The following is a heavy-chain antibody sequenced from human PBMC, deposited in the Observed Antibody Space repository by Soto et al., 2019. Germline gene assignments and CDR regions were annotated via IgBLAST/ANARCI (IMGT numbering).Heavy chain of an antibody. CDR3: ARGPHMVRGVIITGSARSYYYYGMDV. CDR2: MNPNSGNT. D-gene: IGHD3-10*01. CDR1: GYTFTSYD. V-gene: IGHV1-8*01. Sequence: QVQLVQSGAEVKKPGASVKVSCKASGYTFTSYDINWVRQATGQGLEWMGWMNPNSGNTGYAQKFQGGVTMTRNTSISTAYMELSSLRSEDTAVYYCARGPHMVRGVIITGSARSYYYYGMDVWGQGTTVTVSS. J-gene: IGHJ6*02.